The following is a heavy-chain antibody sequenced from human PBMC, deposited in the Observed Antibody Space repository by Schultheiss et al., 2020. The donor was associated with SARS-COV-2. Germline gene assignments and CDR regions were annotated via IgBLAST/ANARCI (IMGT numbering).Heavy chain of an antibody. V-gene: IGHV3-13*01. D-gene: IGHD3-3*01. CDR3: AKVEGFGVVIIPYYYGMDV. CDR2: IGTAGDT. J-gene: IGHJ6*02. Sequence: GGSLRLSCAASGFTFSSYDMHWVRQATGKGLEWVSAIGTAGDTYYPGSVKGRFTISRDNSKNTLYLQMNSLRAEDTAVYYCAKVEGFGVVIIPYYYGMDVWGQGTTVTVSS. CDR1: GFTFSSYD.